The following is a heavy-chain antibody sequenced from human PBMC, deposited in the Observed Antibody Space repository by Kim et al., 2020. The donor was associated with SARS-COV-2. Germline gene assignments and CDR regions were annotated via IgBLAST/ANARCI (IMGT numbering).Heavy chain of an antibody. CDR1: GGYISSSNW. D-gene: IGHD6-19*01. J-gene: IGHJ3*02. CDR2: MYHSGST. CDR3: ARVPYSSGPGDDAFDI. V-gene: IGHV4-4*02. Sequence: SETLSLTCAVSGGYISSSNWWSWVRQPPGKGLEWIGEMYHSGSTNYKPSLKSRVTISVDKSKNQFSLKLSSVTAADTAVYYCARVPYSSGPGDDAFDIWGQGTMVTVSS.